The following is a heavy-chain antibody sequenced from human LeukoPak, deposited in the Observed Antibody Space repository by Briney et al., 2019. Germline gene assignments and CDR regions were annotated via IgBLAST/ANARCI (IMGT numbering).Heavy chain of an antibody. D-gene: IGHD3-3*01. V-gene: IGHV3-30*02. CDR3: AKDASGSGYPLDAFDI. J-gene: IGHJ3*02. CDR2: IRSDGSNK. Sequence: GGSLRLSCAGSGFSFSSCGMHWVRQAPGKGLEWMAFIRSDGSNKYYADSVKGRFTISRDNSKNTLYLQMNSLRAEDMALYYCAKDASGSGYPLDAFDIWGQGTMVTVSS. CDR1: GFSFSSCG.